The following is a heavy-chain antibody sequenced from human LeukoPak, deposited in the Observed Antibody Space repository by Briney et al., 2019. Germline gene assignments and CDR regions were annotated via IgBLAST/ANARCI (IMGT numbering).Heavy chain of an antibody. Sequence: NPSETLSLTCTVSGGSISSSSYYWCLIRHSPGKGLEWRGSMYYRGTTYENSSLKSRVTLSIDTSKNQFSLKLTSVTAADTGVYYCVREYSRSVVAGSRPDLWGQGLLVTVSS. V-gene: IGHV4-39*02. CDR2: MYYRGTT. D-gene: IGHD2-21*01. J-gene: IGHJ4*02. CDR3: VREYSRSVVAGSRPDL. CDR1: GGSISSSSYY.